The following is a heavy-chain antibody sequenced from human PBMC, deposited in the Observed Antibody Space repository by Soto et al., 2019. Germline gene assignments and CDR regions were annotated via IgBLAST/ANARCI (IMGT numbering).Heavy chain of an antibody. CDR1: GYTFTSYY. CDR2: IHPSGGST. CDR3: ARVFEDGYDTVDY. J-gene: IGHJ4*02. Sequence: QVQLVQSGAEVKKPGASVKVSCKASGYTFTSYYMHWVRQAPGQGLEWMGIIHPSGGSTSYAQKFQDRVTMTRDTSTSPVYMELSSLRSEDTAVYYCARVFEDGYDTVDYWGQGTLVTVSS. V-gene: IGHV1-46*01. D-gene: IGHD5-12*01.